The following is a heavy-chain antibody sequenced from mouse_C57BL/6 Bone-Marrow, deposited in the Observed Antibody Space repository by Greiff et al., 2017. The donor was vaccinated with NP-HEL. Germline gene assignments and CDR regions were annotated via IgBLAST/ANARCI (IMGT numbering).Heavy chain of an antibody. J-gene: IGHJ1*03. V-gene: IGHV1-26*01. CDR3: ARRRITTVVPYWYFDV. D-gene: IGHD1-1*01. CDR2: INPNNGGT. CDR1: GYTFTDYY. Sequence: VQLQQSGPELVKPGASVKISCKASGYTFTDYYMNWVKQSHGKSLEWIGDINPNNGGTSYNQKFKGKATLTVDKSSSPAYMELRSLTSEDSAVYYCARRRITTVVPYWYFDVWGTGTTVTVSS.